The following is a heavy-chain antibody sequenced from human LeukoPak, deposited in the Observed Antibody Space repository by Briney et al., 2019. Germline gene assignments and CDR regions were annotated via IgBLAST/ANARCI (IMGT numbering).Heavy chain of an antibody. CDR3: ARVSSGLVTQEPFDY. CDR2: IIPIFGTA. Sequence: GASVKVSCKASGGTFSSYAISWVRQAPGQGLEWMGGIIPIFGTANYAQKFQGRVTITADESTSTAYMELSSLRSEDTAAYYCARVSSGLVTQEPFDYWGQGTLVTVSS. V-gene: IGHV1-69*13. CDR1: GGTFSSYA. J-gene: IGHJ4*02. D-gene: IGHD6-19*01.